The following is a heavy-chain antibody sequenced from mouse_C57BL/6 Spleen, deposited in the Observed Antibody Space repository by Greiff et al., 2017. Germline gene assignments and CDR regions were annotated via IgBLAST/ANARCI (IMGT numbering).Heavy chain of an antibody. Sequence: QVQLKQPGAELVKPGASVKMSCKASGYTFTSYWITWVKQRPGQGLEWIGEIYPGSGSTNYNEKFKSKATLTVDKPSSTAYMQLSSLTSEDSAVYYCARSREIDYWGQGTTLTVSS. V-gene: IGHV1-55*01. CDR1: GYTFTSYW. J-gene: IGHJ2*01. CDR3: ARSREIDY. CDR2: IYPGSGST.